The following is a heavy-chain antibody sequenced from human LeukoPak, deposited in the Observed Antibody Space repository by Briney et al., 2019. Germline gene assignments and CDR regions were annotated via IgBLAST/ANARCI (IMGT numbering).Heavy chain of an antibody. CDR2: IYSGGST. D-gene: IGHD3-22*01. CDR3: ARHLGGTTYYYQVAFDI. CDR1: GFTVSSNY. Sequence: GGSLRLSCAASGFTVSSNYMSWVRQAPGKGLEWVSVIYSGGSTFYAESVKGRFTISRDNSKNTLYLQMNSLRAGDTAVYYCARHLGGTTYYYQVAFDIWGQGTMVTVSS. J-gene: IGHJ3*02. V-gene: IGHV3-53*01.